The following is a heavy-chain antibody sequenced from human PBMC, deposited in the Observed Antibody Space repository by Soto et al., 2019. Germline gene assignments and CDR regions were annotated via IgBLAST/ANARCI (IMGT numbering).Heavy chain of an antibody. CDR1: GGTFSSYA. V-gene: IGHV1-69*06. CDR3: AGAAVAGTRDYYYYGMAV. Sequence: QVQLVQSGAEVKKPGSSVKVSCKASGGTFSSYAISWVRQAPGQGLEWMGGIIPIFGTANYAQKFQGRVTITADKSTSTAYMELSSLRSEDTSVYYCAGAAVAGTRDYYYYGMAVWGQGTTVTVSS. J-gene: IGHJ6*02. D-gene: IGHD6-19*01. CDR2: IIPIFGTA.